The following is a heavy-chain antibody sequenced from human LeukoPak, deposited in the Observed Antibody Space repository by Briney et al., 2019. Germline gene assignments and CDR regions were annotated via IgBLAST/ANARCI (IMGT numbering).Heavy chain of an antibody. Sequence: GASVTVSCKASGYTFTSYDINWVRQATGQGLEWMGWMNPNSGNTGYAQKFQGRVTMTRNTSISTAYMELSSLRSEDTAVYYCARATTPFNYYDSSGYRSYMDVWGKGTTVTVSS. CDR1: GYTFTSYD. J-gene: IGHJ6*03. CDR2: MNPNSGNT. D-gene: IGHD3-22*01. V-gene: IGHV1-8*01. CDR3: ARATTPFNYYDSSGYRSYMDV.